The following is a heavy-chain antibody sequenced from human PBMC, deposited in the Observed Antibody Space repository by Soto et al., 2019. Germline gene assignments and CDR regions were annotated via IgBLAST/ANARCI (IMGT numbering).Heavy chain of an antibody. D-gene: IGHD2-2*01. CDR3: ARDQGRSITCQLDY. J-gene: IGHJ4*02. V-gene: IGHV3-30-3*01. CDR1: GFTFSTCA. CDR2: ISYDGSNT. Sequence: GGSLRLSCAVSGFTFSTCAMHWVRQAPGKGLEWVAVISYDGSNTYYADSVKGRFTISRDNTLYLQMNSLRAEDTAVYYCARDQGRSITCQLDYWGQGTLVTVSS.